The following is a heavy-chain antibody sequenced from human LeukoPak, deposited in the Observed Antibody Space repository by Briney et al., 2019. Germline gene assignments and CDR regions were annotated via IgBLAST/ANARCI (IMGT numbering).Heavy chain of an antibody. D-gene: IGHD6-19*01. V-gene: IGHV3-23*01. Sequence: PGGSLRLSCAASGFTFSSYAMSWVRQTPGKGLEWVSVISGNDSSTYYADSVRGRFTISRDNSENTLYLQMNSLRAEDTAVYYCAKVIGSGWYGYWGQGTLVTVSS. CDR1: GFTFSSYA. CDR2: ISGNDSST. CDR3: AKVIGSGWYGY. J-gene: IGHJ4*02.